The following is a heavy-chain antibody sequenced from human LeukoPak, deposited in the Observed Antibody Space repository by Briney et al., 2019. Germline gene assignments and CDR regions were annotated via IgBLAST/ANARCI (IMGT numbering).Heavy chain of an antibody. CDR3: ARALSGSYAY. CDR2: ISGGGRSI. J-gene: IGHJ4*02. V-gene: IGHV3-23*01. CDR1: GFTFSNFA. D-gene: IGHD1-26*01. Sequence: GGSLRLSCAASGFTFSNFAMTWVRQAPGKGLEWVSGISGGGRSIYYTDSVKGRFTVSRDNLKSTLTLQMNSLRAEDTAVYYCARALSGSYAYWGQGTLVTVSS.